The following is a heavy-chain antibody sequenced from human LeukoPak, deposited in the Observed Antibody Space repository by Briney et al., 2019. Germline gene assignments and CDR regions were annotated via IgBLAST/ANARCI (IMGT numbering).Heavy chain of an antibody. Sequence: PSETLSLTCAVYGGSFSGYYWNWIRQPPGKGLEWIGGINHSGNTNYNPSLKSRVTISVDTSKNQFSLKLSSVTAADTAVYYCARGRGYSGYDYVVDYWGQGTLVTVSS. V-gene: IGHV4-34*01. CDR2: INHSGNT. CDR1: GGSFSGYY. D-gene: IGHD5-12*01. J-gene: IGHJ4*02. CDR3: ARGRGYSGYDYVVDY.